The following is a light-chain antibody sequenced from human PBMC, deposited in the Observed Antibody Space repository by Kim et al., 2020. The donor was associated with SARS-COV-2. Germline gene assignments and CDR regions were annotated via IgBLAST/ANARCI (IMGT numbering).Light chain of an antibody. CDR2: YVS. J-gene: IGLJ2*01. CDR3: SSYTSDNTLL. Sequence: GQSITISCTGTSSDVGGYDYVSWYQQHPGKAPRLMLYYVSNRPSGVPNRFSGSKSGNTASLTISGLQTEDEAHYYCSSYTSDNTLLFGGGTKLTVL. CDR1: SSDVGGYDY. V-gene: IGLV2-14*03.